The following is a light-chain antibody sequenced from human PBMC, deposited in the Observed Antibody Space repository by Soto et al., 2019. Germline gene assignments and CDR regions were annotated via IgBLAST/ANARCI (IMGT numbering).Light chain of an antibody. V-gene: IGKV1-39*01. Sequence: DIQMTQSPSSLSASVGDRVTITCRASQSISSSLIWYQQKPGKAPKFLIYAAPSLQSGVPSRFSGSGSGTDFTLTISSLQPEDFATYYCQQNYSTPRTFGQGTKVDIK. CDR1: QSISSS. CDR2: AAP. CDR3: QQNYSTPRT. J-gene: IGKJ1*01.